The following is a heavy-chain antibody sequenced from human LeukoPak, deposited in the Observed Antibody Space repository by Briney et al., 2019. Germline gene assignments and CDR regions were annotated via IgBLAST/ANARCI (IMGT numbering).Heavy chain of an antibody. CDR2: IHYSGST. Sequence: SETLSLTCTVSGGSISGHYWSWIRQPPGKGLEWIGYIHYSGSTEYNPSLKSRVTTSVDTSKNQFSLKLSSVTAADTAVYYCARMGIVGATVWLDYWGQGTLVTVSS. D-gene: IGHD1-26*01. J-gene: IGHJ4*02. CDR1: GGSISGHY. CDR3: ARMGIVGATVWLDY. V-gene: IGHV4-59*11.